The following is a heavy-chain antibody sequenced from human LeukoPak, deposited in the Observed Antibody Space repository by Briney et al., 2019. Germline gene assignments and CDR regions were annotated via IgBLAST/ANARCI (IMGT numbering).Heavy chain of an antibody. V-gene: IGHV3-23*01. CDR1: GGSISSSN. Sequence: GTLSLTCAVSGGSISSSNWWSWVRQPPGKGLEWVSSISGGVENRYYADSVKGRFIISRDDSKNTFYLQMNSLRAEDTAVYHCAKVHDSGTYATLDYWGRGTLVTVSS. CDR3: AKVHDSGTYATLDY. J-gene: IGHJ4*02. CDR2: ISGGVENR. D-gene: IGHD3-10*01.